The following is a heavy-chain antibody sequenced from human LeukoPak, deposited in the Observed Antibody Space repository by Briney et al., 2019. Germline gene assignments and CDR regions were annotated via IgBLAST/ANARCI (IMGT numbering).Heavy chain of an antibody. V-gene: IGHV3-23*01. J-gene: IGHJ3*02. CDR2: ISGRGVST. Sequence: GGSLRLSCAASAFTFSNYGMNWVRQAPGKGLEWVSGISGRGVSTYYADSLKGRFTVSRDNSKNTVFLRMNSLRAEDTAVYYCAKTVVVTGNPRAFDIWGQGTMVTVSS. D-gene: IGHD2-21*02. CDR3: AKTVVVTGNPRAFDI. CDR1: AFTFSNYG.